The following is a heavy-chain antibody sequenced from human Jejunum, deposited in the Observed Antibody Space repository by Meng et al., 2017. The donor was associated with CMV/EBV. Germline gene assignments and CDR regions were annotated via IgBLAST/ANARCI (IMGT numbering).Heavy chain of an antibody. Sequence: FTFSSHWMSWVRQAPGKGLEWVANIKQDGSEKYYVDSVKGRFTISRDNAKNSLYLRMNSLRAEDTAVYYCARGASIASRNNWFDPWGQGTRVTVSS. D-gene: IGHD6-6*01. CDR2: IKQDGSEK. J-gene: IGHJ5*02. CDR3: ARGASIASRNNWFDP. CDR1: FTFSSHW. V-gene: IGHV3-7*01.